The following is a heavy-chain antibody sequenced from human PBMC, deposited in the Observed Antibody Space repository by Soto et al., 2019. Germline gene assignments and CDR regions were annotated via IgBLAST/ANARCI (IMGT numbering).Heavy chain of an antibody. CDR3: ASGASRWYPYLFDS. Sequence: SVKVSCKASEGTFNSYAIAWVRQAPGQGLEWMGGIIPYYNTLNYAQKFQDRVTITADDSTNTVYMELSSLRSDDTAVYFCASGASRWYPYLFDSWAQGTLVTVSS. J-gene: IGHJ4*02. D-gene: IGHD6-13*01. CDR1: EGTFNSYA. V-gene: IGHV1-69*13. CDR2: IIPYYNTL.